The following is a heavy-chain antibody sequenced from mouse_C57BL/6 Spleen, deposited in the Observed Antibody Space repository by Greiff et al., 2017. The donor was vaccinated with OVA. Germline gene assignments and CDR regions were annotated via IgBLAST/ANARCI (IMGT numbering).Heavy chain of an antibody. J-gene: IGHJ2*01. CDR2: IDPSDSET. CDR1: GYTFTSYW. V-gene: IGHV1-52*01. Sequence: VQLKQSGAELVRPGSSVKLSCKASGYTFTSYWMHWVKQRPIQGLEWIGNIDPSDSETHYNQKFKDKATLTVDKSSSTAYMQLSSLTSEDSAVYYCARDGNYFDYWGQGTTLTVSS. D-gene: IGHD2-1*01. CDR3: ARDGNYFDY.